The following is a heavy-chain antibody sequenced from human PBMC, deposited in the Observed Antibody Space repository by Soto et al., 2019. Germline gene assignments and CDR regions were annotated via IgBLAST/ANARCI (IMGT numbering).Heavy chain of an antibody. V-gene: IGHV3-7*01. Sequence: PGGSLRLSCAASGFTFRSYWMSWVRQAPGKGLEWVANIKQDGSEKYYVDSVKGRFTISRDNAKNSLYLQMNSLRAEDKAVYYCARTASSSYNEVFDIWGQATMVTV. CDR3: ARTASSSYNEVFDI. CDR2: IKQDGSEK. CDR1: GFTFRSYW. D-gene: IGHD3-22*01. J-gene: IGHJ3*02.